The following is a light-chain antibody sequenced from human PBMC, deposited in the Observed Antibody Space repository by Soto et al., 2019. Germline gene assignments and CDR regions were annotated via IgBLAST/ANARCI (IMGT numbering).Light chain of an antibody. J-gene: IGLJ1*01. CDR3: QVWDSSSDLNYV. V-gene: IGLV3-21*02. Sequence: SYELTQPPSVSVAPGQTARITCGGNNIGSKSVHWYQQKPGQAPVLVVYDDSDRPSGIPERFSGSNSGNTATLTISRVEAGAEADYYCQVWDSSSDLNYVFGTGTKLTVL. CDR2: DDS. CDR1: NIGSKS.